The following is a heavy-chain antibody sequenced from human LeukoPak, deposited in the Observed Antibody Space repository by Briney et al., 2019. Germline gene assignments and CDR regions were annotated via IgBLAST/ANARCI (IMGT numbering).Heavy chain of an antibody. CDR2: IKQDGSEK. CDR3: ARDGTYNDSSGYDDAFDI. Sequence: PGGSLRLSCAASGFTFSSYWMSCVRQAPGKGLEWVANIKQDGSEKYYVDSVKGRFTISRDNAKNSLYLQMNSLRAEDTAVYYCARDGTYNDSSGYDDAFDIWGQGTMVTVSS. CDR1: GFTFSSYW. J-gene: IGHJ3*02. V-gene: IGHV3-7*01. D-gene: IGHD3-22*01.